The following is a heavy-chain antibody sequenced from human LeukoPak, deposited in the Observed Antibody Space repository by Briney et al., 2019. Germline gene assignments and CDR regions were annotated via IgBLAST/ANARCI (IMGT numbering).Heavy chain of an antibody. J-gene: IGHJ4*02. CDR3: ARGLGAAAAIIDY. CDR2: INPNSGGT. V-gene: IGHV1-2*02. CDR1: GYTFTRYY. Sequence: ASVTVSCKASGYTFTRYYMHWVRQAPGQGLEWMGWINPNSGGTNYAQKFQGRVTMTRDTSISTAYMELSRLRSDDTAVYYCARGLGAAAAIIDYWGQGTLVTVSS. D-gene: IGHD6-13*01.